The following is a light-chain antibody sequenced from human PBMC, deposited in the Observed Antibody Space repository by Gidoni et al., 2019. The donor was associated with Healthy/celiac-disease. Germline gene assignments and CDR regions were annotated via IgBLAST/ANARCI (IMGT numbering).Light chain of an antibody. CDR3: QQFNSYPRFRYT. Sequence: AIQLTQSPSSLSASVGDRVTITCRASQGISSALSWYQQKPGKAPKPLIYDASSLESGVPSRFSGSGSGTDFTLTISSLQPEDFATYYCQQFNSYPRFRYTFGQGTKLEIK. CDR1: QGISSA. J-gene: IGKJ2*01. CDR2: DAS. V-gene: IGKV1-13*02.